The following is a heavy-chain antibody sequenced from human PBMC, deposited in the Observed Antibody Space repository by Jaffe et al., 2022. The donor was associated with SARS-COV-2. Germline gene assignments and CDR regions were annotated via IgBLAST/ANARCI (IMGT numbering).Heavy chain of an antibody. CDR2: IRNKASGGTT. Sequence: EVQLVESGGGLVQPGRSLGLSCTASGFTFGVYGMSWFRQAPRKGLEWVGLIRNKASGGTTEYAASVKGRFSISRDDSKSIAYLQMNSLKTEDTAVYYCSRSGSQYNDDAFDMWGQGTMVTVSS. D-gene: IGHD1-26*01. CDR3: SRSGSQYNDDAFDM. V-gene: IGHV3-49*03. CDR1: GFTFGVYG. J-gene: IGHJ3*02.